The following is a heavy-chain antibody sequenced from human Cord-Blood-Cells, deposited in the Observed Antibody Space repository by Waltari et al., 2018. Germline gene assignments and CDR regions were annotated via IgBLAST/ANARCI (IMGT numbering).Heavy chain of an antibody. CDR1: GFTFSAYY. D-gene: IGHD1-7*01. V-gene: IGHV3-11*04. Sequence: QVQLVESGGGLVKPGGSLRLSCAASGFTFSAYYMSWIRQAPGKGRDCVSYIRSSGSTIYYADSVKGRFTISRDNAKNSLYLQRNSLRAEDTAVYYCARDLSWNYYFDYWGQGTLVTVSS. J-gene: IGHJ4*02. CDR3: ARDLSWNYYFDY. CDR2: IRSSGSTI.